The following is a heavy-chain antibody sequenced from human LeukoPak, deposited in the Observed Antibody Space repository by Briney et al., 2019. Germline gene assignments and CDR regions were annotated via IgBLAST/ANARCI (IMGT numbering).Heavy chain of an antibody. CDR1: GGSITSYY. V-gene: IGHV4-59*08. J-gene: IGHJ4*02. CDR3: ARGLRGWSGGAHTRYYFDY. Sequence: SETLSLTCTVSGGSITSYYWGWIRQPPGKGLEWIGYVYHSGTTIYNPSLKSRVTISVDTSKNQFSLILTSVTAADTAVYYCARGLRGWSGGAHTRYYFDYWGQGALVTVSS. CDR2: VYHSGTT. D-gene: IGHD3-10*01.